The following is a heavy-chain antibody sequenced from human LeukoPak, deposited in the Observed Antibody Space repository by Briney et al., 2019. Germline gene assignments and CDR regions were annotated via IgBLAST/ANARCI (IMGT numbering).Heavy chain of an antibody. CDR1: GYTFTGYY. CDR2: INPNSGGT. V-gene: IGHV1-2*02. J-gene: IGHJ5*02. Sequence: VASVKVSCKASGYTFTGYYMHWVRQAPGQGLEWMGWINPNSGGTNYAQKFQGRVTMTRDTSISTAYMELSRLRSDDTAVYYCARAYYDSSGYYSVGDNWFDPWGQGTLVTVSS. D-gene: IGHD3-22*01. CDR3: ARAYYDSSGYYSVGDNWFDP.